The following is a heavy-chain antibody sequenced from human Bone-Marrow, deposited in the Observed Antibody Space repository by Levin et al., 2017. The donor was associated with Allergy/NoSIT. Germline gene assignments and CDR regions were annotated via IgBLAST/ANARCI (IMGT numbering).Heavy chain of an antibody. D-gene: IGHD2-2*01. Sequence: SETLSLTCTVSGGSVSFGDYYWSWIRQPPGKGLQWIGYTSYSGSPYYSPSLKSRINISIDTSKNQLSLKLCSVTAADTAVYFCARGAGYDSTWYWDSWGQGTLATVSS. CDR2: TSYSGSP. CDR3: ARGAGYDSTWYWDS. J-gene: IGHJ4*02. V-gene: IGHV4-30-4*01. CDR1: GGSVSFGDYY.